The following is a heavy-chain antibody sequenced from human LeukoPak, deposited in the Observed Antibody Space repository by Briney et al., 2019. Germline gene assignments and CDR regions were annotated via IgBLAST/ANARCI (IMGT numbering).Heavy chain of an antibody. V-gene: IGHV4-61*02. CDR2: IYTSGST. CDR1: GGSISSGSYY. Sequence: SQTLSLTCTVSGGSISSGSYYWSWIRQPAGMGLEWIGRIYTSGSTNYNPSLKSRVIISVNTSKNQFSLKLSSVTAADTAVYYCARDLGNTMIVGSFDYWGQGTLVTVSS. D-gene: IGHD3-22*01. J-gene: IGHJ4*02. CDR3: ARDLGNTMIVGSFDY.